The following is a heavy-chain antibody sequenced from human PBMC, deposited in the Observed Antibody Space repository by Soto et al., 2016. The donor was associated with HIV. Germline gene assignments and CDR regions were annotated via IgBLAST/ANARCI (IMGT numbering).Heavy chain of an antibody. CDR3: AXTNAFDI. Sequence: QVQLQESGPRLVKPSETLSLTCTVSGGSINSHHWNWIRQPPGKGLEWIGCIYYSGKTYYNPSLKSRVTISIDTSKNQFSLNLSSVTDADTAIYYCAXTNAFDIWAKGQWSRLF. CDR2: IYYSGKT. D-gene: IGHD1-1*01. CDR1: GGSINSHH. V-gene: IGHV4-59*11. J-gene: IGHJ3*02.